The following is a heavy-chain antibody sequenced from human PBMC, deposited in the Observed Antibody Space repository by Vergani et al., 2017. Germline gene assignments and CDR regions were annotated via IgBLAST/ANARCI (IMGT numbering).Heavy chain of an antibody. D-gene: IGHD2-2*01. J-gene: IGHJ6*03. Sequence: EVQLVESGGGLVQPGGSLRLSCAASGFTFSSYWMSWVRQAPGKGLEWVANIKQDGSEKYYVDSVKGRFTISRDNAKNSLYLQMNSLRAEDTALYYCARGTSCSSTSCYRFGYYYYYYMDVWGKGTTVTVSS. CDR1: GFTFSSYW. V-gene: IGHV3-7*01. CDR2: IKQDGSEK. CDR3: ARGTSCSSTSCYRFGYYYYYYMDV.